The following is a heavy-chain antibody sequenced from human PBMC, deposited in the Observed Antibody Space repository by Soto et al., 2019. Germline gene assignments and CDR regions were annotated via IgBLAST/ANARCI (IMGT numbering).Heavy chain of an antibody. J-gene: IGHJ3*02. CDR3: ARVLYDSSGPDAFDI. D-gene: IGHD3-22*01. V-gene: IGHV1-46*01. CDR2: INPSGGST. CDR1: GYTFTSYY. Sequence: ASVKVSCKASGYTFTSYYMHWVRQAPGQGLEWMGIINPSGGSTSYAQKLQGRVTMTRDTSTSTVYMELSSLRSEDTAVYYCARVLYDSSGPDAFDIWGQGTMVTVSS.